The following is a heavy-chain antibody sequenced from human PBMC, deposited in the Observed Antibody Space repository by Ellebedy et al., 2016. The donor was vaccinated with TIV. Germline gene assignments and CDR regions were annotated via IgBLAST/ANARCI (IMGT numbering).Heavy chain of an antibody. J-gene: IGHJ4*02. CDR2: IWYDGSNK. D-gene: IGHD2-2*01. CDR1: GFTFSSYG. V-gene: IGHV3-33*08. Sequence: GESLKISCAASGFTFSSYGMHWVRQAPGKGLEWVAVIWYDGSNKYYADSVKGRFTISRDNSKNTLYLQMNSLRAEDTAVYYCARVFVPAAPQGPFDYWGQGTLVTVSS. CDR3: ARVFVPAAPQGPFDY.